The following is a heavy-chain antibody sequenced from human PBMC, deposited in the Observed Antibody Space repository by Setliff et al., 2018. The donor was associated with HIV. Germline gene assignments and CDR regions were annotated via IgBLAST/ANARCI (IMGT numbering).Heavy chain of an antibody. CDR1: GFTFDDYA. CDR2: ISWDGGSS. V-gene: IGHV3-43D*03. D-gene: IGHD3-22*01. CDR3: TRQLTPYYYDSPDY. J-gene: IGHJ4*02. Sequence: PGGSLRLSCAASGFTFDDYAMHWVRQAPGKGLEWVSFISWDGGSSDYADSVKGRFTISRDNSKSSLYLEMNNLKVEDTALYYCTRQLTPYYYDSPDYWGQGTLVTVSS.